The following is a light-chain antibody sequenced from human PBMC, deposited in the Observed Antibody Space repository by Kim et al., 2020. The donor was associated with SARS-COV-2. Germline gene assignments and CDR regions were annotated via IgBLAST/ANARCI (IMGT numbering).Light chain of an antibody. V-gene: IGKV1-39*01. CDR1: QSISSY. Sequence: ASVVDRVTITCQASQSISSYLNWYQQRPGKAPKLLIYAASSLQSGVPSRFSGSGSGTDFTLTISSLQPEDFATYYCQQSYSTPPYTFGQGTKLEI. CDR2: AAS. J-gene: IGKJ2*01. CDR3: QQSYSTPPYT.